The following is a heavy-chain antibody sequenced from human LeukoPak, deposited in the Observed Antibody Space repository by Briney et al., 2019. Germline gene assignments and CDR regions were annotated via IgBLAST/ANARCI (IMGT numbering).Heavy chain of an antibody. Sequence: ASVKVSCKASGYTFTTHDINWVRQATGQGLEWLGWMSPNSGDTGYAQKFQGRVTMTSDSSISTAYMELSSLRSEDTAIYYCVRSPPNWGFDYWGQGTLVTVSS. CDR2: MSPNSGDT. V-gene: IGHV1-8*01. D-gene: IGHD7-27*01. J-gene: IGHJ4*02. CDR1: GYTFTTHD. CDR3: VRSPPNWGFDY.